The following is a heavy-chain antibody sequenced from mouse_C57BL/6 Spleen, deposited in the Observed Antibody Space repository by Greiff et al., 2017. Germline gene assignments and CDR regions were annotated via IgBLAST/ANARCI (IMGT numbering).Heavy chain of an antibody. Sequence: VKLMESGPGLVQPSQSLSITCTVSGFSLTSYGVHWVRQSPGKGLEWLGVIWRGGSTDDNAAFISRLSISNDNSKCQVFFKMNSLQADDTAIYYCASPSTVVASYGYFDVWGTGTTVTVAS. CDR3: ASPSTVVASYGYFDV. CDR1: GFSLTSYG. CDR2: IWRGGST. D-gene: IGHD1-1*01. J-gene: IGHJ1*03. V-gene: IGHV2-2*01.